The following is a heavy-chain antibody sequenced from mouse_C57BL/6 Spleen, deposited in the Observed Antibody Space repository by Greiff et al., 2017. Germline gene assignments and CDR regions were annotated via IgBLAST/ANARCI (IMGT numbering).Heavy chain of an antibody. CDR2: IHPNSGST. D-gene: IGHD1-1*01. J-gene: IGHJ3*01. CDR3: AREGYGTSFAY. CDR1: GSTFTSYW. Sequence: QVQLQQPGAELVKPGASVKLSCKASGSTFTSYWMHWVKQRPGQGLEWIGMIHPNSGSTNYNEKFKSKATLTVDKSSSTAYMQLSSLTSEDSAVYYCAREGYGTSFAYWGQGTLVTVSA. V-gene: IGHV1-64*01.